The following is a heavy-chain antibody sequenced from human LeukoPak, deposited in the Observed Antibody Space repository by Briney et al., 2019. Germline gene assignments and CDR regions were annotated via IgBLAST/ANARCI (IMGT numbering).Heavy chain of an antibody. CDR3: ARHAESGYDRFDL. J-gene: IGHJ5*02. Sequence: SETLSLACSASGGSISSYYWSWIRQPPGKGLERFCYIYYSGSTNYKSPLKSRVTMSGDTSKNQFSLELRSVTAADTAVYYCARHAESGYDRFDLSGQGTLVTVSS. CDR1: GGSISSYY. D-gene: IGHD5-12*01. V-gene: IGHV4-59*08. CDR2: IYYSGST.